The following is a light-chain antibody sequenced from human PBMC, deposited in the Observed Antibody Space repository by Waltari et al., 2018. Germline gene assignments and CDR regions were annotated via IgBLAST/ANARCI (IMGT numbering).Light chain of an antibody. J-gene: IGKJ2*01. CDR3: HQYNEWPYT. V-gene: IGKV3-15*01. CDR1: LYVGWK. CDR2: YTS. Sequence: EIVMTQSPVTLSVSPGYRVTSPCRSSLYVGWKVGGDHKRPGQVPKLLIYYTSTRATGVPARFSGSGSGTEFTLTISSLQSEDVAVYHCHQYNEWPYTFAQGTKLEL.